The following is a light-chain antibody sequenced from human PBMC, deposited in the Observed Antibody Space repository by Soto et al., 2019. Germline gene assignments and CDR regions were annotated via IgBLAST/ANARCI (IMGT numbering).Light chain of an antibody. Sequence: QSALTQPASVSGSPGQSITISCTGSSSDVGGYNYVSWYQQHPGKAPKLMIYEVSNLPSGISNRFSCSKSGNTASLTLSGLQAEDEADYYCSSYTSSSTLVFGGGTKLTVL. CDR2: EVS. CDR1: SSDVGGYNY. J-gene: IGLJ2*01. CDR3: SSYTSSSTLV. V-gene: IGLV2-14*01.